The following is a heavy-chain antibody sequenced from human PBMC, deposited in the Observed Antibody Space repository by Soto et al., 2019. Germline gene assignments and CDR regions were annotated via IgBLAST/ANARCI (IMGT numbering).Heavy chain of an antibody. CDR2: ISGDGSAT. CDR3: AKTRLYDNNDYHRDGFDV. V-gene: IGHV3-23*01. CDR1: GFRFWTYS. Sequence: EVNLLESGGGLVQPGESLRLSCAASGFRFWTYSMSWVRQAPGKGLEWVSGISGDGSATSYADSLKGRFTVSRDNSKDTLFLQMNTLRVEDTAVYYCAKTRLYDNNDYHRDGFDVWGPGTAVTAS. D-gene: IGHD5-12*01. J-gene: IGHJ3*01.